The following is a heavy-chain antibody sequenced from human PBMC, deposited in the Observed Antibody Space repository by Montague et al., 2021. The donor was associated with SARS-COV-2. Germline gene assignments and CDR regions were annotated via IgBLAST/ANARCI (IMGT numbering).Heavy chain of an antibody. Sequence: SETLSLTCNVSAHSMCGYSWSSRRRTPLKSLHQSVSYSYFWRNNNNPSLRSRVTISADTTKNQVSLKMTSVTTAATAVYYCARDSGECSRTTCYRPYDYALAVWGQGTTVTVSS. D-gene: IGHD3-16*02. J-gene: IGHJ6*02. CDR3: ARDSGECSRTTCYRPYDYALAV. V-gene: IGHV4-59*01. CDR2: YSYFWRN. CDR1: AHSMCGYS.